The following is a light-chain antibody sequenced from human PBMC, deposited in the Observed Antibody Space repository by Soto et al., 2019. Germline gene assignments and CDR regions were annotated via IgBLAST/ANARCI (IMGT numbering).Light chain of an antibody. CDR1: QSVSSSY. CDR3: QQYGSPWT. CDR2: GAS. V-gene: IGKV3-20*01. Sequence: EIVLTQSPGTLSLSPGERATLSCRASQSVSSSYLAWYQQKPGQAPRLLIYGASSRATGVPDRFSGSGSGTDFTLTISRLEPEDFAVYYCQQYGSPWTFGQATKVDIK. J-gene: IGKJ1*01.